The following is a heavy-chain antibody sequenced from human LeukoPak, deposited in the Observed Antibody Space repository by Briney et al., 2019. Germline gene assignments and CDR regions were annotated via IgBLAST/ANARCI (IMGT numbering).Heavy chain of an antibody. J-gene: IGHJ3*02. Sequence: QAGGSLRLSCAASGFTFSSYAMSWVRQAPGKGLKWVSAISGSGGSTYYADSVKGRFTISRDNSKNTLYLQMNSLRAEDTAVYYCAKVRAVVRGVICAFDIWGQGTMVTVSS. CDR2: ISGSGGST. D-gene: IGHD3-10*01. V-gene: IGHV3-23*01. CDR3: AKVRAVVRGVICAFDI. CDR1: GFTFSSYA.